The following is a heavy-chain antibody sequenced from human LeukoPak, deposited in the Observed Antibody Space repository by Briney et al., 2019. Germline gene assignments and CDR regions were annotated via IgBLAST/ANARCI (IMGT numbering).Heavy chain of an antibody. D-gene: IGHD3-22*01. J-gene: IGHJ4*02. CDR3: ARDRDYYDSSGYNC. CDR1: GFTFSSYS. Sequence: PGGSLRLSCAASGFTFSSYSMHWVRQAPGKGLEWVSYISSISSTIYYADSVKGRFTNSRDNAKNSLYLQMNSLRTEDTAVYYCARDRDYYDSSGYNCSGQGTLVTVSS. CDR2: ISSISSTI. V-gene: IGHV3-48*04.